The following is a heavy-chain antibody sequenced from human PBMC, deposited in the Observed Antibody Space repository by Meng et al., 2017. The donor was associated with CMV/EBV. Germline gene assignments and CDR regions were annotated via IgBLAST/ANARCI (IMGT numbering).Heavy chain of an antibody. CDR1: GFDFNAYA. Sequence: GESLKISCAASGFDFNAYAMQWVRQAPGKGLEWVAIISYDGNYGYYADSVKGRFTISRDKSKNTVSLQMNSLSSEDTAIYYCAKTSGANLVGAFDIWGQGTMVTVSS. D-gene: IGHD4/OR15-4a*01. V-gene: IGHV3-30-3*02. CDR3: AKTSGANLVGAFDI. J-gene: IGHJ3*02. CDR2: ISYDGNYG.